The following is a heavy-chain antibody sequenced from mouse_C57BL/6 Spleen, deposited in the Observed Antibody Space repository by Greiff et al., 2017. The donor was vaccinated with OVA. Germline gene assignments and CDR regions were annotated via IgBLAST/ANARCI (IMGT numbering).Heavy chain of an antibody. CDR3: ARVRALWYLDY. CDR1: GFTFSDYY. CDR2: INYDGSST. V-gene: IGHV5-16*01. D-gene: IGHD1-1*02. J-gene: IGHJ2*01. Sequence: EVNVVESEGGLVQPGSSMKLSCTASGFTFSDYYMAWVRQVPEKGLEWVANINYDGSSTYYLDSLKSRFIISRDNAKNILYLQMSSLKSEDTATYYCARVRALWYLDYRGQGTTLTVSS.